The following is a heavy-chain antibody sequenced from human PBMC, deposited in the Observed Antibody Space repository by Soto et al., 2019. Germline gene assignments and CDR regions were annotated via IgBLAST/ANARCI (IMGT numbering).Heavy chain of an antibody. D-gene: IGHD2-21*01. CDR2: IIPIFGTA. CDR1: GGTFSSYA. J-gene: IGHJ6*02. Sequence: GASVKVSCKASGGTFSSYAISWVRQAPGQGLEWMGGIIPIFGTANYAQKFQGRVTITADKSTSTAYMELSSLRSEDTAVYYCATFRDGYNYYYGMDVWGQGTTVTVSS. V-gene: IGHV1-69*06. CDR3: ATFRDGYNYYYGMDV.